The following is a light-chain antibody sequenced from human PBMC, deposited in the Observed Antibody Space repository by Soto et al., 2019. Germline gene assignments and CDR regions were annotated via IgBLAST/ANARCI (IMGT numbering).Light chain of an antibody. CDR1: QSVSSSY. V-gene: IGKV3-20*01. Sequence: EIVLTQSPGTLSLSPGERATLSCRASQSVSSSYLTWYQQKLGQAPRLLIYGVSNRATGIPDRFSGSGSGTDFTLTISRLESEDFSGYYCQQYGTSPRTFDKASKVEL. CDR2: GVS. J-gene: IGKJ1*01. CDR3: QQYGTSPRT.